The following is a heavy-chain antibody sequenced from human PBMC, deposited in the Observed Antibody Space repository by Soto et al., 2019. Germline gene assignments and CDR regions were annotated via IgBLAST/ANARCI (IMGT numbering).Heavy chain of an antibody. CDR3: ASGYCSGGNCYSGMDV. J-gene: IGHJ6*02. CDR1: GGTFSTHA. V-gene: IGHV1-69*13. D-gene: IGHD2-15*01. Sequence: SVKVSCKASGGTFSTHAIIWVRQAPGHGLEWMGGIIPISGTTYYTQKFQGRVTITADEPTSTAFMELSSLKSEDTAVFYCASGYCSGGNCYSGMDVWGQGTMVTVSS. CDR2: IIPISGTT.